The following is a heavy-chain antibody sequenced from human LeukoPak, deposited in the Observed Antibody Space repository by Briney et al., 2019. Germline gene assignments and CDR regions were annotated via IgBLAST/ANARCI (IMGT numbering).Heavy chain of an antibody. CDR3: ARGLRYCSSTSCYGIDY. J-gene: IGHJ4*02. V-gene: IGHV1-2*02. CDR1: GYTFTGYY. CDR2: INPNSGGT. D-gene: IGHD2-2*01. Sequence: ASVKVSCKASGYTFTGYYMHWVRQAPGQGLEWMGWINPNSGGTNYAQKFQGRVTMTRDTSISTPYMELSRLSSDDTAVYYCARGLRYCSSTSCYGIDYWGQGTLVTVSS.